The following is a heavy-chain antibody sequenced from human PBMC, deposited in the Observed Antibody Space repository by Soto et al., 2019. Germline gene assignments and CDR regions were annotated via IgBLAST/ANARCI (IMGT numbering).Heavy chain of an antibody. J-gene: IGHJ4*02. D-gene: IGHD3-9*01. Sequence: GGSLRLSCAASGFTFSSYAMHWVRQAPGKGLEWVAVISYDGSNKYYADSVKGRFTISRDNSKNTLYLQMNSLRAEDTAVYYCAKPLQHYDILTQADYWGQGTLVTVSS. CDR2: ISYDGSNK. V-gene: IGHV3-30-3*02. CDR1: GFTFSSYA. CDR3: AKPLQHYDILTQADY.